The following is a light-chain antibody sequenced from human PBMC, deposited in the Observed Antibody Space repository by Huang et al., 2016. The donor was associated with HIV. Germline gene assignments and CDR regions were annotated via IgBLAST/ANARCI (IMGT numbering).Light chain of an antibody. CDR3: QQYNAYPLT. CDR2: KAS. Sequence: DIQMTQSPSTLSASIGDRVTISCRASQSITSWLAWYQQKPGKSPKLLIHKASTLHSGVPSRLSGSGSGTDFTLTISSLQPGDFATYYCQQYNAYPLTFGGGTKVEIK. CDR1: QSITSW. V-gene: IGKV1-5*03. J-gene: IGKJ4*01.